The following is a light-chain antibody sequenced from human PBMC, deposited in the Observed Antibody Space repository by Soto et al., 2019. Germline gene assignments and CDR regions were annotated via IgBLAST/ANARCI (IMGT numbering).Light chain of an antibody. V-gene: IGKV3-20*01. CDR1: QSVTSSF. CDR3: QQYGSAPRT. CDR2: GAS. J-gene: IGKJ1*01. Sequence: EIVLTQSPGTMSLSPGERATLSCRASQSVTSSFLSWYQQKPGQAPRLLIYGASGRATGIPDRFSGSGYGTDFTLTISSLEPEDFAVYYCQQYGSAPRTFGQGTKVEVK.